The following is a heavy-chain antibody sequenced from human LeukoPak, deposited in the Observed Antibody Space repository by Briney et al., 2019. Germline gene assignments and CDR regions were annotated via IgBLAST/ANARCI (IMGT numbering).Heavy chain of an antibody. CDR1: GGSISSGGYY. CDR3: ARGRVGITIFGVVNAYYYYGMDV. J-gene: IGHJ6*02. D-gene: IGHD3-3*01. CDR2: IYYSGST. Sequence: SETLSLTCTVSGGSISSGGYYWSWIRQHPGKGLEWIGYIYYSGSTYYNPSLKSRVTISVDTSKNQFSLKLSSVTAADTAVYYCARGRVGITIFGVVNAYYYYGMDVWGQGTTVTVSS. V-gene: IGHV4-31*03.